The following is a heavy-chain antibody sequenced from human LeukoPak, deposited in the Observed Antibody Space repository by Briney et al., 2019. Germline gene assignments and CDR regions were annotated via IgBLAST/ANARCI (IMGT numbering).Heavy chain of an antibody. CDR1: EFTFSAHW. D-gene: IGHD6-6*01. J-gene: IGHJ5*02. CDR3: VRDRPHNCFDP. V-gene: IGHV3-74*01. CDR2: IDNDGTNT. Sequence: GGSLRLSCAASEFTFSAHWVHWVRQVPGKGLVYIAYIDNDGTNTNYADSVKGRFTISRDNAKSTLYLQMNSLRVEDTAVYYCVRDRPHNCFDPWGQGTLVTVSS.